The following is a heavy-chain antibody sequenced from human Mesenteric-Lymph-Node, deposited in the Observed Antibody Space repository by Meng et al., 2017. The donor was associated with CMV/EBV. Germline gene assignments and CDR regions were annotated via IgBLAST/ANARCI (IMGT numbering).Heavy chain of an antibody. CDR3: TTFADFWSDYPDY. D-gene: IGHD3-3*01. Sequence: GGSLRLSCAASGFIFSAAWMSWVRQAPGKGLEWVGRMKRKSDGGTTDYAAPVKGRFSISRDDSKNMLYLQMNSLKTEDTAVYYCTTFADFWSDYPDYWGQGTLVTVSS. J-gene: IGHJ4*02. CDR2: MKRKSDGGTT. V-gene: IGHV3-15*01. CDR1: GFIFSAAW.